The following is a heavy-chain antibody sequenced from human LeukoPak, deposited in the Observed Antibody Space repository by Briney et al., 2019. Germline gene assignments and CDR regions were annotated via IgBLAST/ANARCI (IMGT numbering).Heavy chain of an antibody. V-gene: IGHV1-2*02. J-gene: IGHJ4*02. Sequence: ASVKVSCKASGYTFTGYYMHWVRQAPGQGLEWMGWINPNSGGTNYAQKFQVRVTMTRDTSTSTAYTELSSLRSDDTAVYYCARAKLAAAGPPLPGYWGQGTLVTVSS. CDR2: INPNSGGT. CDR3: ARAKLAAAGPPLPGY. CDR1: GYTFTGYY. D-gene: IGHD6-13*01.